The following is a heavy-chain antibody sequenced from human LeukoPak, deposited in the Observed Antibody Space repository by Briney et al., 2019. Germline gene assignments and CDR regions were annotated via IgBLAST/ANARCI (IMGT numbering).Heavy chain of an antibody. CDR3: AKDRYGSGANYFDY. D-gene: IGHD3-10*01. J-gene: IGHJ4*02. Sequence: GGSLRLSCAASGFNFSDYAMHWVRQAPAKGLEWVAFVLFDGTNEQYTDSVKGRFSISRDNSNNTLYLQLSSLTAVDTALYYCAKDRYGSGANYFDYWGQGNLVTVSS. V-gene: IGHV3-30*02. CDR1: GFNFSDYA. CDR2: VLFDGTNE.